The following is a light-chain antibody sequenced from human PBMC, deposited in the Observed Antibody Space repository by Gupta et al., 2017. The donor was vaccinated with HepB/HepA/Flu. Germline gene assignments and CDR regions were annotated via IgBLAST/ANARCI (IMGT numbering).Light chain of an antibody. CDR3: QHYNNWPST. Sequence: EIVITHSPPSLSVSPGERATLSCRASQSVSSNLAWYQQKPGQAPRLLIYGASTRATGIPARFSGSGSGKEFTLTISSLQSEDFAVYYCQHYNNWPSTFGQGTKVEIK. J-gene: IGKJ1*01. CDR1: QSVSSN. CDR2: GAS. V-gene: IGKV3-15*01.